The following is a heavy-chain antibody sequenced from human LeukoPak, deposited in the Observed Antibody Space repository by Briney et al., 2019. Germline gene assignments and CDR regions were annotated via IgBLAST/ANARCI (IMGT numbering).Heavy chain of an antibody. CDR2: IYSGGST. J-gene: IGHJ4*02. CDR1: GFTVSSNY. D-gene: IGHD3-10*01. CDR3: AXXHRAQKSTMVRGVITHTFDY. Sequence: PGGSLRPSCAASGFTVSSNYMSWVRQAPGKGLEWVSVIYSGGSTYYADSVKGRFTISRDNSKNTLYLQMNSLRAEDTAVYYCAXXHRAQKSTMVRGVITHTFDYWGQGTLVTVSS. V-gene: IGHV3-66*01.